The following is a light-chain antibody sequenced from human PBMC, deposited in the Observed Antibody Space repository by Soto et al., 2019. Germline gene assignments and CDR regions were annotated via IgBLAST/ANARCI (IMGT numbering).Light chain of an antibody. CDR3: SSYAGNNNLL. CDR2: EVS. Sequence: QSALTQPPSASGSLGQSVTISCTGTSRDIGDYNYVSWYQQHPGKAPKLMIYEVSQRPSGVPDRFSGSKSGNTASLSVSGLRAEDEANYYCSSYAGNNNLLFGGGTKVTVL. V-gene: IGLV2-8*01. CDR1: SRDIGDYNY. J-gene: IGLJ3*02.